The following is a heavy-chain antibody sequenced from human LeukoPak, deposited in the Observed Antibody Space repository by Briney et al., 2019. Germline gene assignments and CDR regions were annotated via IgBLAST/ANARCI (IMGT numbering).Heavy chain of an antibody. CDR2: IWYDGSNK. D-gene: IGHD1-14*01. CDR3: ARGASPTEVLFDY. J-gene: IGHJ4*02. V-gene: IGHV3-33*01. CDR1: GFTFSSYG. Sequence: GGSLRLSCAASGFTFSSYGMHWVRQAPGKGLEWVAVIWYDGSNKYYADSVKGRFTISRDNSKNTLYLQMNSLRAEDTAVYYCARGASPTEVLFDYWGQGTLVTVSS.